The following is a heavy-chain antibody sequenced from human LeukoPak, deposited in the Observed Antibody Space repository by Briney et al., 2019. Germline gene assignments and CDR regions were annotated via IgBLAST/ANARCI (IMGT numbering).Heavy chain of an antibody. Sequence: GRSLRLSCVTSGFSFSSYAMSWVRQAPGKGLEWVSSISGSGSRIDYADSVKGRFTISRDNSKSTLSLQMNSLRAEDTAVYYCARPLSGTTDFDYWGQGTLVTVSS. CDR3: ARPLSGTTDFDY. CDR1: GFSFSSYA. D-gene: IGHD1-20*01. J-gene: IGHJ4*02. CDR2: ISGSGSRI. V-gene: IGHV3-23*01.